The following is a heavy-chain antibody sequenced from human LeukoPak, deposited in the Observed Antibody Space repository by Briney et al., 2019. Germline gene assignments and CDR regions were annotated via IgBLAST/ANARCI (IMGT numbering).Heavy chain of an antibody. V-gene: IGHV3-66*02. D-gene: IGHD2-2*01. CDR2: IYSGGST. CDR3: ARSYCSSTSCYYDIFYFDY. J-gene: IGHJ4*02. Sequence: GGSLRLSCAASGLTVSSNYMSWVRQAPGKGLEWVSVIYSGGSTYYADSVKGRFTISRDNSKNTLYLQMNSLRAEDTAVYYCARSYCSSTSCYYDIFYFDYWGQGTLVTVSS. CDR1: GLTVSSNY.